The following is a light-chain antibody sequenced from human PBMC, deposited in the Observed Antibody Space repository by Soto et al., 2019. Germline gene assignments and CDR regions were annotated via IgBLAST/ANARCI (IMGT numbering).Light chain of an antibody. CDR3: MQSLQAPLT. Sequence: EIVITQSPLSLPVTPGEPASISCRSSQSLMHSNVYNYVDWYLQKPGQSPQLLIYLGSNRASGVPDRFSGSGSGTDFTLKISRVEAEDVGFYYCMQSLQAPLTFGQGTKVDIK. J-gene: IGKJ1*01. CDR2: LGS. V-gene: IGKV2-28*01. CDR1: QSLMHSNVYNY.